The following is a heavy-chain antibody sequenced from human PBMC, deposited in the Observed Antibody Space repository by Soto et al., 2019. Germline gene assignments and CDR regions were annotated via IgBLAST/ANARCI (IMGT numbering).Heavy chain of an antibody. J-gene: IGHJ5*01. Sequence: SETLSLTCAVSGASINSADYYWSWIRQPPGKGLEWIGYIYYSGSTYYNLSLKSRAAISADMSKNQFSLRLSSATAADTAVYYCARAVYCRSAACSNWFDSWGQGTLVTVSS. CDR3: ARAVYCRSAACSNWFDS. CDR2: IYYSGST. CDR1: GASINSADYY. D-gene: IGHD2-2*01. V-gene: IGHV4-30-4*01.